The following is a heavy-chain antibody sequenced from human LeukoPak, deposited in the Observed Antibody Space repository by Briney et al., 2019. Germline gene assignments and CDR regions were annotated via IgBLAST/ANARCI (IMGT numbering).Heavy chain of an antibody. D-gene: IGHD5-18*01. V-gene: IGHV3-9*01. CDR2: ISWNSGSI. CDR1: GFTFDDYA. CDR3: AKDWTWIQDAFDI. Sequence: GGSLRLSCAASGFTFDDYAMHWVRQAPGQGLEWVSGISWNSGSIGYADSVKGRFTISRDNAKNSLYLQMNSLRAEDTALYYCAKDWTWIQDAFDIWGQGTMVTVSS. J-gene: IGHJ3*02.